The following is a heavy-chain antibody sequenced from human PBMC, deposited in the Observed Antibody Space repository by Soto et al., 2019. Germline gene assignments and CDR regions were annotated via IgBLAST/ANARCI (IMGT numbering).Heavy chain of an antibody. V-gene: IGHV3-23*01. CDR2: ISGSGGTT. CDR1: GFTFSSYA. CDR3: AKSPQVISTSLAY. Sequence: GGSLRLSCVASGFTFSSYALNWVRQAPGRGLEWVSAISGSGGTTYYADSVKGRFTISRDNSKNTLFLQMDSLRAEDAAIYYCAKSPQVISTSLAYWGQGSLVTVSS. D-gene: IGHD3-22*01. J-gene: IGHJ4*02.